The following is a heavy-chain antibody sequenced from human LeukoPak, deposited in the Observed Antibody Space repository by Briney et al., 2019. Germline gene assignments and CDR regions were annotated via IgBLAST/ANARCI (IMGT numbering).Heavy chain of an antibody. J-gene: IGHJ4*02. V-gene: IGHV3-66*01. Sequence: GGSLRLSCAASGFTFSSYSMNWVRQAPGKGLEWVSVMYSGGSTFYGDSVKGRFTISRDNSMNTLYLQMNSLRAEDTAVYYCARDGIATNDYWGQGTLVTVSP. D-gene: IGHD5-24*01. CDR2: MYSGGST. CDR1: GFTFSSYS. CDR3: ARDGIATNDY.